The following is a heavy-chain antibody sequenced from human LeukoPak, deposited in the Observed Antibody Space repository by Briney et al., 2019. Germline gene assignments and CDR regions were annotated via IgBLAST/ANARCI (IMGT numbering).Heavy chain of an antibody. V-gene: IGHV4-34*01. J-gene: IGHJ4*02. CDR2: INHSGTT. CDR3: ARGDRYSSNWPFDY. CDR1: GFTFSSAW. Sequence: KTGGSLRLSCAASGFTFSSAWMSWIRQPPGKGLEWIGEINHSGTTNQNPSLKSRVTISVDTSKNQFSLKLTSVTAADTAVYYCARGDRYSSNWPFDYWGQGTLVTVSS. D-gene: IGHD6-13*01.